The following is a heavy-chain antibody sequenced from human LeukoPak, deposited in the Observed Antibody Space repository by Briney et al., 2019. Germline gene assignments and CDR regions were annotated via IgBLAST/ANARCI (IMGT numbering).Heavy chain of an antibody. CDR2: IYWDGDK. CDR1: GFSLRRSGMG. Sequence: ESGPTLVNPTHTLTVTCTFSGFSLRRSGMGVGWIRQPQGKAREWLALIYWDGDKDYIPSLKRGLTITTDNSKNQVVLTIPNMDPVDTATYYCAHRYCSGGVCYNSFDYWGQGTLVTVSS. D-gene: IGHD2-8*02. CDR3: AHRYCSGGVCYNSFDY. V-gene: IGHV2-5*02. J-gene: IGHJ4*02.